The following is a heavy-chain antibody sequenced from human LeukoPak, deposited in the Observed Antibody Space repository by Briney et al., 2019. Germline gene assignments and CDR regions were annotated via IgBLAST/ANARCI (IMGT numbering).Heavy chain of an antibody. J-gene: IGHJ4*02. D-gene: IGHD3-22*01. CDR3: ARDAHYYDSSGYFDY. V-gene: IGHV3-30-3*01. Sequence: GSLRLSCAASGFTFSSYAMHWVRQAPGKGLEWVAVISYDGSNKYYADSVKGRFTISRDNSKNTLYLQMNSLRAEDTAVYYCARDAHYYDSSGYFDYWGQGTLVTVSS. CDR1: GFTFSSYA. CDR2: ISYDGSNK.